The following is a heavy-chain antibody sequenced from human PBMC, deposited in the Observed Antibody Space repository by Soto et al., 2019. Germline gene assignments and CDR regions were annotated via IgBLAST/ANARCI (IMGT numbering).Heavy chain of an antibody. CDR3: ARERPRVRMIVPGGYFDY. V-gene: IGHV4-34*01. D-gene: IGHD3-22*01. CDR1: GGSFSGYC. J-gene: IGHJ4*02. Sequence: ASETLSLTCAVYGGSFSGYCWSWIRQPPGKGLEWIGEINHSGNTNYNPSLKSRVTISVDTSKNQFSLKLSSVTAADTAVYYCARERPRVRMIVPGGYFDYWGQGTLVTVSS. CDR2: INHSGNT.